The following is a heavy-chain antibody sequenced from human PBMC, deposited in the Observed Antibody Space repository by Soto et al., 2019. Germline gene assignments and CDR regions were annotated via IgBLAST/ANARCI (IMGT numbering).Heavy chain of an antibody. CDR2: IFSNDEK. Sequence: QVTLKESGPVLVKPTETLTLTCTVSGFSLSNARMGVSWIRQPPGKALEWLAHIFSNDEKSYSTFLKSRLTISKATSKSQVVLTMTNMDPVDTATYYCARIHYDFWSGYSRYWYFDLWGRGTLVTVSS. CDR3: ARIHYDFWSGYSRYWYFDL. CDR1: GFSLSNARMG. J-gene: IGHJ2*01. V-gene: IGHV2-26*01. D-gene: IGHD3-3*01.